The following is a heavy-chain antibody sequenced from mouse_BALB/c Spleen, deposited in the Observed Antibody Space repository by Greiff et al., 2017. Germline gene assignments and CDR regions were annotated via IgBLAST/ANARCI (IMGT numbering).Heavy chain of an antibody. CDR2: ISSGSSTI. CDR3: ARSLGRGYAMDY. D-gene: IGHD4-1*01. V-gene: IGHV5-17*02. J-gene: IGHJ4*01. Sequence: EVKLMESGGGLVQPGGSRKLSCAASGFTFSSFGMHWVRQAPEKGLEWVAYISSGSSTIYYADTVKGRFTISRDNPKNTLFLQMTSLRSEDTAMYYCARSLGRGYAMDYWGQGTSVTVSS. CDR1: GFTFSSFG.